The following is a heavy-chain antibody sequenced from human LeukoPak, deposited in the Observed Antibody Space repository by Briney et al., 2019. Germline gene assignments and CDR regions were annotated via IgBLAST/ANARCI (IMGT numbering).Heavy chain of an antibody. CDR3: ARGLSRYMVPGNWFDP. CDR1: GGSISSSSYY. D-gene: IGHD1-14*01. V-gene: IGHV4-39*07. Sequence: PSETLSLTCTVSGGSISSSSYYWGWIRQPPGKGLEWIGRIYTSGSTNYNPSLKSRVTMSVDTSKNQFSLKLSSVTAADTAVYYCARGLSRYMVPGNWFDPWGQGTLVTVSS. J-gene: IGHJ5*02. CDR2: IYTSGST.